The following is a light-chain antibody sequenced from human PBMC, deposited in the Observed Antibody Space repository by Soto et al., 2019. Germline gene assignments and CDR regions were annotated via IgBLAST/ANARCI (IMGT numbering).Light chain of an antibody. CDR2: DVS. Sequence: QSALTQPASVYGSPGQSITISCTGTSSDVGGYNYVSWYQRHPGKAPKLTIYDVSNRPSGVSNRFSGSKSGNTASLTISGLQADDEADYYCSSYTSSSTLPYVFGTGTKVTVL. CDR1: SSDVGGYNY. CDR3: SSYTSSSTLPYV. V-gene: IGLV2-14*03. J-gene: IGLJ1*01.